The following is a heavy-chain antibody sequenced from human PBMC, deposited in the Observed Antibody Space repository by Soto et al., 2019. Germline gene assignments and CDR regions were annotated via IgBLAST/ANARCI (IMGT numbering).Heavy chain of an antibody. Sequence: SETLSLTCTVSGGSISSYYWSWIRQPPGKGLEWIGYIYHSGSTYYNPSLKSRVTISLDRSKNPFSLKLSSVTAADTAVYFCARGVTTVTTFDYWGQGTLVTVSS. D-gene: IGHD4-17*01. V-gene: IGHV4-59*12. CDR3: ARGVTTVTTFDY. CDR2: IYHSGST. J-gene: IGHJ4*02. CDR1: GGSISSYY.